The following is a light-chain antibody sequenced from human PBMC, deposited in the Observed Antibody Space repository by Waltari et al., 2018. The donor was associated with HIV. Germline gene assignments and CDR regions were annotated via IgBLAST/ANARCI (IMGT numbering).Light chain of an antibody. J-gene: IGLJ2*01. CDR3: QSVDAGGTQVV. CDR1: AMPTQY. V-gene: IGLV3-25*03. Sequence: YELTQPPSVSVSPGQTAAITCSGDAMPTQYSFWYQQRPGQAPVMVIFKDTQRASGLPERVSGSSSGTTVTLTISGVQTEDEADYYCQSVDAGGTQVVFGGGTKLSVL. CDR2: KDT.